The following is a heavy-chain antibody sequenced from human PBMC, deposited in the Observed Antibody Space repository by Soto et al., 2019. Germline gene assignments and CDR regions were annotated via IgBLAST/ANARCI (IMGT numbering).Heavy chain of an antibody. V-gene: IGHV4-30-4*01. Sequence: QVQLQESGPGLVKPSQTLSLTCTVFGGSISSGAYYWSWVRQPPGKGLEWIGYIYDTGTAYYNPSLKSRVTITVDTSKKQCSLTLSSVTAADTAVYYCAGEWELDAFDIWGQGTMVTVSS. CDR2: IYDTGTA. CDR1: GGSISSGAYY. D-gene: IGHD1-26*01. CDR3: AGEWELDAFDI. J-gene: IGHJ3*02.